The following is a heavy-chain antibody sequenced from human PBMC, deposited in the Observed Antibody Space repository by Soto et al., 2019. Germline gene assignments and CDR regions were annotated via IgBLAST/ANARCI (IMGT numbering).Heavy chain of an antibody. CDR3: AKDGEDIVVVVAATHFDY. CDR1: GFTFSSYA. J-gene: IGHJ4*02. D-gene: IGHD2-15*01. CDR2: ISGSGGST. V-gene: IGHV3-23*01. Sequence: GGSLRLSCAASGFTFSSYAMSWVRQAPGKGLEWVSAISGSGGSTYYADSVKGRFTISRENSKNTLYLQMNSLRAEDTAVYYCAKDGEDIVVVVAATHFDYWGQGTLVTVSS.